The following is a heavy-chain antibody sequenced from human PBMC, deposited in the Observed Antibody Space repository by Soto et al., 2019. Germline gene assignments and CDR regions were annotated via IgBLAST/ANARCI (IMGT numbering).Heavy chain of an antibody. CDR3: ARVFSDSSSFFDP. CDR1: GGTFSSYA. V-gene: IGHV1-69*13. Sequence: GASVKVSCKASGGTFSSYAISWVLQAPGQGLEWMGGIIPIFGTANYAQKFQGRVTITADESTSTAYMELSSLRSEDTAVYYCARVFSDSSSFFDPWGQGTLVTVSS. D-gene: IGHD6-13*01. CDR2: IIPIFGTA. J-gene: IGHJ5*02.